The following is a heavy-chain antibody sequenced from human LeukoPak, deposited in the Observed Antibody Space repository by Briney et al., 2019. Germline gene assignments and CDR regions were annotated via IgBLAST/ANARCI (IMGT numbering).Heavy chain of an antibody. J-gene: IGHJ4*02. CDR3: AKDIGLYYYDT. CDR1: GFAFSSYA. D-gene: IGHD3-22*01. Sequence: GGPLRLSCAASGFAFSSYAMSWVRQAPGKGLEWVSVISGSGGITYYADSVKGRFTISRDNSKNTLYLQMNSLRAEDTAVYYCAKDIGLYYYDTWGQGTLVTVSS. CDR2: ISGSGGIT. V-gene: IGHV3-23*01.